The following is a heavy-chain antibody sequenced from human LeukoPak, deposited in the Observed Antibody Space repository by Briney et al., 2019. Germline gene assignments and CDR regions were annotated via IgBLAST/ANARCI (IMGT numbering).Heavy chain of an antibody. D-gene: IGHD3-16*01. J-gene: IGHJ5*02. V-gene: IGHV6-1*01. CDR1: GDSISSNSAD. CDR3: ARALGAEGGFDP. Sequence: SQTLSLTCAISGDSISSNSADWNWIRQPPSRGLEWLGRTYYRHKWYNDYAVSVKTRITINPDTSKNQFSLHLDSVTHGDTAVYYCARALGAEGGFDPCGQGTLVTVSS. CDR2: TYYRHKWYN.